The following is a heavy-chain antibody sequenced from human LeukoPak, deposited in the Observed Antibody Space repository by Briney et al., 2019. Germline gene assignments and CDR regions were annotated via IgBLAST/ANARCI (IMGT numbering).Heavy chain of an antibody. V-gene: IGHV4-34*01. J-gene: IGHJ4*02. Sequence: PSETLSLTCAVYGGSFSGYYWSWIRQPPGKGLEWIGEINHSGSTNYNPSLKSRVTISVDTSKNQFSLKLSSVTAADTAVYYCAREMATAGVFDYWGQGTLVTVSS. CDR3: AREMATAGVFDY. CDR1: GGSFSGYY. D-gene: IGHD5-24*01. CDR2: INHSGST.